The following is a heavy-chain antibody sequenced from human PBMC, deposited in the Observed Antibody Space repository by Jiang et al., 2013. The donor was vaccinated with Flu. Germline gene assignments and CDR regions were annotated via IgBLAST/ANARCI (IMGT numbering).Heavy chain of an antibody. J-gene: IGHJ4*02. D-gene: IGHD4-23*01. Sequence: GVVQPGRSLRLSCAVSGFTFSSYTMHWVRQAPGKGLEWVALILYDGSNQYYADSVKGRFTISRDNSKNTLYLQMTSLRAEDTAVYYCASTVGTNSGLGGYWGQGTLVTVSS. V-gene: IGHV3-30-3*01. CDR2: ILYDGSNQ. CDR1: GFTFSSYT. CDR3: ASTVGTNSGLGGY.